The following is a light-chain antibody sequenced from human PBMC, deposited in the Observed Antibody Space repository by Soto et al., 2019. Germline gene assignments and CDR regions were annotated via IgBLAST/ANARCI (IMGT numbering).Light chain of an antibody. CDR1: SSDIGGYNY. J-gene: IGLJ2*01. V-gene: IGLV2-14*03. CDR2: DVS. Sequence: QSVLTQPASVSGSPGQSITISCTGTSSDIGGYNYVSWSQQHPGKAPKLLIYDVSNRPSGVSNRFSGSKSGNTASLTISGLQAEDEADYYCSSYTTSGTLVVFGGGTQLTVL. CDR3: SSYTTSGTLVV.